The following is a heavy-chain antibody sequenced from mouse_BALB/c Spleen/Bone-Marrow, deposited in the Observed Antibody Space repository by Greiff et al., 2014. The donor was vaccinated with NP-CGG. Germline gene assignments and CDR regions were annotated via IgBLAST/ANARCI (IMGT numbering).Heavy chain of an antibody. CDR1: GYTFTEYI. CDR2: FYPGGGSI. J-gene: IGHJ2*01. CDR3: VRHEGGEMGIDY. Sequence: QVQLKDSGAGLVKPGASVKMSCKASGYTFTEYIIHWVKQRSGQGLEWIGWFYPGGGSIKYNEKFKGKATLTADESSSTVYMELSILTSEVSAVYFSVRHEGGEMGIDYWGQGATLTVSS. V-gene: IGHV1-62-2*01. D-gene: IGHD2-3*01.